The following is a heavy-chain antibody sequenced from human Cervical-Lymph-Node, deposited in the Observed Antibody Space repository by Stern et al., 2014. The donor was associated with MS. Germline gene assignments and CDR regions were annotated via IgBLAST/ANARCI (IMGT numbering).Heavy chain of an antibody. J-gene: IGHJ6*02. CDR2: MYYRGST. V-gene: IGHV4-31*03. Sequence: QVQLQESGPGLVKPSQTLSLTCTVSGVSISSGGYYWTWIRQHPGKGLEWIGYMYYRGSTYYNPSLKSRVTMSVDTSKNHVSLKLSSVTAADTAVYYCARGGDYGDFNYYYGMDVWGQGTTVSVSS. CDR1: GVSISSGGYY. CDR3: ARGGDYGDFNYYYGMDV. D-gene: IGHD4-17*01.